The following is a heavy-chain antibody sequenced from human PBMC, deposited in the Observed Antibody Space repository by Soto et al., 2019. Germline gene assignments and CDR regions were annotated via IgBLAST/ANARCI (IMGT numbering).Heavy chain of an antibody. J-gene: IGHJ6*02. CDR2: IYYSGST. CDR1: GGSISSYY. CDR3: ARDRSEAAAGTDYYYGMDV. V-gene: IGHV4-59*01. D-gene: IGHD6-13*01. Sequence: SETLSLTCTVSGGSISSYYWSWIRQPPGKGLEWIGNIYYSGSTNYNPSLKSRVTISVDTSKNQFSLKLSSVTAADTAVYYCARDRSEAAAGTDYYYGMDVWGQGTTVTV.